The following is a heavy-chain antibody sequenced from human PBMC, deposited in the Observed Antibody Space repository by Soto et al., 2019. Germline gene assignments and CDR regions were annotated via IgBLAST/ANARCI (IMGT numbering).Heavy chain of an antibody. D-gene: IGHD3-16*01. CDR3: ARGPYYDVSWNYYDMDV. V-gene: IGHV4-59*08. Sequence: QVQLQESGPGLEKPSETLSLSCSVSGGSISGHYWSWVRQTPAKGLEWIGYMYYSWSTNSNPSLKSRVTISVDTSKNRFSLRLTSVTAADTVVYYGARGPYYDVSWNYYDMDVWGKVTTVTVSS. CDR1: GGSISGHY. J-gene: IGHJ6*03. CDR2: MYYSWST.